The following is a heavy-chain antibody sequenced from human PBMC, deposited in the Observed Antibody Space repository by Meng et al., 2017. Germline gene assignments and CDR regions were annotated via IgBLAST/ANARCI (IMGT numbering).Heavy chain of an antibody. Sequence: EVQLVESGGGLVQPGGSRRLSCAASGFTFSSYDMHWVRQATGKGLEWVSAIGTAGDTYYPGSVKGRFTISRENAKNSLYLQMNSLRAGDTAVYYCASSPSVAGTFVDYWGQGTLVTVSS. V-gene: IGHV3-13*01. CDR3: ASSPSVAGTFVDY. CDR2: IGTAGDT. CDR1: GFTFSSYD. J-gene: IGHJ4*02. D-gene: IGHD6-19*01.